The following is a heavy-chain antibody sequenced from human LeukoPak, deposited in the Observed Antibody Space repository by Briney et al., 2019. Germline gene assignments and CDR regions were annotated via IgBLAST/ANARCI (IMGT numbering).Heavy chain of an antibody. CDR1: GFTFGDYS. Sequence: GGSLRLSCAASGFTFGDYSMHWARQAPGKGLKWVSLISGDGDIKYYADSVKGRFTISRDNGKNSLYLQMNSLTTEDTAFYYCANGFGSANAPFHYWGQGTLVTVSS. D-gene: IGHD1-26*01. CDR2: ISGDGDIK. J-gene: IGHJ4*02. V-gene: IGHV3-43*02. CDR3: ANGFGSANAPFHY.